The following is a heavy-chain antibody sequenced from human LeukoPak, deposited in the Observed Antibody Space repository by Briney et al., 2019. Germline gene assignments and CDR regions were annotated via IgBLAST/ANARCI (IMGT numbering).Heavy chain of an antibody. CDR2: FDPEDGET. Sequence: EASVKVSCKVSGYTLTQLSMHWVRQAPGKGREWMGGFDPEDGETTYAKKFQGRVTMTEDTSTDTAYMELSSLRSEDTAVYYCATGGRNYDSSGYFYWGEGTLVTVSS. CDR1: GYTLTQLS. CDR3: ATGGRNYDSSGYFY. D-gene: IGHD3-22*01. V-gene: IGHV1-24*01. J-gene: IGHJ4*02.